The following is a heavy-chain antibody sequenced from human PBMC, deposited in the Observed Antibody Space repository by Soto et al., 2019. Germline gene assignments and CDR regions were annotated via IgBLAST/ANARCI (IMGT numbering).Heavy chain of an antibody. Sequence: EVQLVESGGGLVQPGGSLRLSCAASGFTFSTYWMSWVRQAPGQGLQWVANIKQDGTETHYVESVKGRFTISRDNAKNSVFLQMNGMGVEDTAVYYCAREANLGCWGQGTLVTVPS. D-gene: IGHD3-16*01. V-gene: IGHV3-7*01. J-gene: IGHJ4*02. CDR1: GFTFSTYW. CDR3: AREANLGC. CDR2: IKQDGTET.